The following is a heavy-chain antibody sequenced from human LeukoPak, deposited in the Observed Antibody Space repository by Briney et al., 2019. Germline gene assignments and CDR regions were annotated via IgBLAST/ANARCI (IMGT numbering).Heavy chain of an antibody. CDR2: LSDGGRST. Sequence: PGGSLRLSCAASGFTFSSYGMSWVRQAPGKGLEWVSALSDGGRSTYYADSVKGRFTISRDNSKNTLYLQMNSLRGEDTAVYYCAKEPNDYWGQGTLVTVSS. CDR3: AKEPNDY. CDR1: GFTFSSYG. J-gene: IGHJ4*02. V-gene: IGHV3-23*01.